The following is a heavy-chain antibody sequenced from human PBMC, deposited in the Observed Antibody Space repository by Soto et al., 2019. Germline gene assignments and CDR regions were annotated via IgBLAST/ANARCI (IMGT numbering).Heavy chain of an antibody. CDR1: GFSLSTSGMC. CDR2: IDWDDDK. D-gene: IGHD6-19*01. V-gene: IGHV2-70*01. CDR3: ARQIAVAGTQHYYYYGMDV. Sequence: ASGPTLVNPTQTLTLTCTFSGFSLSTSGMCVSWIRQPPGKALEWLALIDWDDDKYYSTSLKTRLTISKDTSKNQVVLTMTNMDPVDTATYYCARQIAVAGTQHYYYYGMDVWGQGTTVTVSS. J-gene: IGHJ6*02.